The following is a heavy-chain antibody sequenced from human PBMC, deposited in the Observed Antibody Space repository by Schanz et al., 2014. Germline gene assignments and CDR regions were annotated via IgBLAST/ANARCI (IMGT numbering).Heavy chain of an antibody. J-gene: IGHJ4*02. CDR2: ISDSSSYI. V-gene: IGHV3-21*04. Sequence: EVHLVESGGGLVKPGGSLRLSCGASGFTFSDYSMNWVRQAPGKGLEWVSSISDSSSYIYYADSVKGRFTISRDNAKNSLYLQMNSLRAEDTAVYYCAKDCPSDYGDHCFDFWGQGTLVTVSS. CDR1: GFTFSDYS. D-gene: IGHD4-17*01. CDR3: AKDCPSDYGDHCFDF.